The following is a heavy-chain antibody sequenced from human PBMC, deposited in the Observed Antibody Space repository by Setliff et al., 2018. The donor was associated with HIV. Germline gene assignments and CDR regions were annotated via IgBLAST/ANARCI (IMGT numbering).Heavy chain of an antibody. CDR2: IIPIFGTA. Sequence: SVKVSCKASGGTFSSYAISWVRQAPGQGLEWMGGIIPIFGTANYAQKSQGRVTITADESTSTAYMELSSLRSEDTAVYYCARDGCSSTSCYGVYYYYGMDVWGQGTTVTVSS. D-gene: IGHD2-2*01. V-gene: IGHV1-69*13. CDR3: ARDGCSSTSCYGVYYYYGMDV. CDR1: GGTFSSYA. J-gene: IGHJ6*02.